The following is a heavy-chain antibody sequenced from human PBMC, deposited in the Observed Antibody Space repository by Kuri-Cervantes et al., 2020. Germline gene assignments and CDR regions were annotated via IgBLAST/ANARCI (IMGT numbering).Heavy chain of an antibody. Sequence: GESLKISCKTSGYTLTNYGITWVRQAPGHGPEWMGWISGYNGNTNLAQKFQGRVTMTTDTSTSTAYMELRSLRSDDTAVYYCARLPGYYKGHFDYWGQGTLVTVSS. J-gene: IGHJ4*02. CDR3: ARLPGYYKGHFDY. CDR1: GYTLTNYG. CDR2: ISGYNGNT. V-gene: IGHV1-18*01. D-gene: IGHD3-9*01.